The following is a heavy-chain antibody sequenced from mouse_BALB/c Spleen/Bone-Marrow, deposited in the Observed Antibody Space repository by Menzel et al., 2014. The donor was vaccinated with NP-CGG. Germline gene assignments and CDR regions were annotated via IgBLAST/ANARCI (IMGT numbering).Heavy chain of an antibody. J-gene: IGHJ2*01. CDR2: IRNKANGYTT. CDR3: KREKGRFFFDN. Sequence: VQLQQSGGGLVQPGGSLRLSCATSGFTFTDYYMNWVRQPPGKALEWLGFIRNKANGYTTEYSASVKGRFTISRDNSKKLLYLKRNPLRAEDCAIFSWKREKGRFFFDNWDQAPPPPFSS. CDR1: GFTFTDYY. V-gene: IGHV7-3*02.